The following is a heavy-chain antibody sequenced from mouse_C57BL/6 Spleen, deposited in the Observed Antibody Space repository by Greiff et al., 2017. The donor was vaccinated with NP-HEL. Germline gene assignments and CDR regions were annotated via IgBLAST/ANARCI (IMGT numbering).Heavy chain of an antibody. Sequence: VQLQQSGAELVKAGASVKMSCKASGYTFTSYWMHWVKQRLGQGLEWFAETNPTNGRTYYNEKFKSKATLTVDKSSSTAYMLLSGPTFEDSAVYDWARIKKIVATYFDYGGQGTTLTVSS. CDR3: ARIKKIVATYFDY. V-gene: IGHV1S81*02. CDR2: TNPTNGRT. CDR1: GYTFTSYW. D-gene: IGHD1-1*01. J-gene: IGHJ2*01.